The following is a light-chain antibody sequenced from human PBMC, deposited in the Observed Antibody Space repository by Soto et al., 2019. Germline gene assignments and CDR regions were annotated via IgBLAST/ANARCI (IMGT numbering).Light chain of an antibody. CDR3: QQYYSTPLT. CDR2: WAS. V-gene: IGKV4-1*01. J-gene: IGKJ4*01. Sequence: DIVMTQSPDSLAVSLGERATINCKSSQSVLYSSNNKNSVAWYQQKPGQPPKLLIYWASTRESGVPDRFSGSGSGTDFTRTISSLQAEAVAVYYCQQYYSTPLTFGGGNKVEIK. CDR1: QSVLYSSNNKNS.